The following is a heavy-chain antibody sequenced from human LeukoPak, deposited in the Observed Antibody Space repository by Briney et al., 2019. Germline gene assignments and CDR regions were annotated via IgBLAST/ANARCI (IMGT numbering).Heavy chain of an antibody. CDR1: GGSISSHY. CDR2: IYYSGST. D-gene: IGHD2-21*02. Sequence: SETLSLTCTVSGGSISSHYWSWIRQHPGKGLEWIGYIYYSGSTYYNPSLKSRVTISVDTSKNQFSLKLSSVTAADTAVYYCATYYCGGDCYSRYYFDYWGQGTLVTVSS. CDR3: ATYYCGGDCYSRYYFDY. J-gene: IGHJ4*02. V-gene: IGHV4-59*06.